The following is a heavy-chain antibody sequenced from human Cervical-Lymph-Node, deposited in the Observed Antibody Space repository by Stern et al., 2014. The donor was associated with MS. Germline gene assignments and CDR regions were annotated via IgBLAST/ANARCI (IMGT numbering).Heavy chain of an antibody. CDR2: IIPILGPA. Sequence: DQLVESGAEVKKTGSSVKVSCKASGGTFSRNAINWVRQAPGQGLEWMGGIIPILGPAKYAQKFQGRVTITADESTSTAYMELSSLTSDDTAVYYCARDSSGFPYHFDYWGQGTLVTVSS. V-gene: IGHV1-69*01. CDR3: ARDSSGFPYHFDY. J-gene: IGHJ4*02. D-gene: IGHD3-22*01. CDR1: GGTFSRNA.